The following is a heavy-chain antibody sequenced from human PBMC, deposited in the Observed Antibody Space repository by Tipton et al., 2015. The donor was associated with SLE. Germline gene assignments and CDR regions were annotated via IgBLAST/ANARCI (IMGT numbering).Heavy chain of an antibody. CDR1: GGSFSGYY. J-gene: IGHJ3*02. CDR2: IYHSGNT. CDR3: ARRPPRVYAFDM. V-gene: IGHV4-34*01. Sequence: LRLSCAVYGGSFSGYYWSWIRQPPGKGLEWIGGIYHSGNTYYNPSLKSRVTISVDTSKNQFSLKLSSVTAADTAIYYCARRPPRVYAFDMWGQGTMVTVSS.